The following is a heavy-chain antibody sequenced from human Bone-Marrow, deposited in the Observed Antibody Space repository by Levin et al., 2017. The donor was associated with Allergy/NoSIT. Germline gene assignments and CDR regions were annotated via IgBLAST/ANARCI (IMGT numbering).Heavy chain of an antibody. Sequence: GESLKISCAASGFNFASYGMNWVRQAPGKGLEWVSSISGTGRHIYLADSLKGRFTISRDNAKNSRSLQMNNLRVEDTAVFYCAKDEGPFSSSFAFDCWGQGALVTVSS. CDR1: GFNFASYG. D-gene: IGHD2-2*01. V-gene: IGHV3-21*01. CDR2: ISGTGRHI. CDR3: AKDEGPFSSSFAFDC. J-gene: IGHJ4*02.